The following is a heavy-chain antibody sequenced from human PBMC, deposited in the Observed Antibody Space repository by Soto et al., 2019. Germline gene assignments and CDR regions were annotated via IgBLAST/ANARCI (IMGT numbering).Heavy chain of an antibody. Sequence: VQLLESGGGLVQPGGSLRLSCAASGFIFRDYAMNWVRQAPGKGLEWVSDFSGSGDRARYADSVKGRFTISRHSSRNTLYLQINSLRVDNTAVYYFGKERRRSVWSVCNFRGQGTLVTVSS. CDR1: GFIFRDYA. CDR3: GKERRRSVWSVCNF. CDR2: FSGSGDRA. V-gene: IGHV3-23*01. J-gene: IGHJ1*01. D-gene: IGHD6-19*01.